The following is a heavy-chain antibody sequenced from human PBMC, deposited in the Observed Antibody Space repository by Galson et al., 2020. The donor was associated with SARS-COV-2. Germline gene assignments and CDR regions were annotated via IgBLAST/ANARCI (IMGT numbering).Heavy chain of an antibody. D-gene: IGHD3-10*01. CDR2: IWYDGSNK. V-gene: IGHV3-33*01. Sequence: GESLKISCAASGFTFSSYGMHWVRQAPGKGLEWVAVIWYDGSNKYYADSEKGRFTISRDNSKNTLYLQMNSLRAEDTAVYYCARGDYYGSGSYSGGYWGQGTLVTVSS. J-gene: IGHJ4*02. CDR3: ARGDYYGSGSYSGGY. CDR1: GFTFSSYG.